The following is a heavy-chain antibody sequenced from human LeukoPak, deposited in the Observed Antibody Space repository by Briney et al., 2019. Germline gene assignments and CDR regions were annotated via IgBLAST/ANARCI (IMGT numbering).Heavy chain of an antibody. J-gene: IGHJ5*02. V-gene: IGHV3-74*01. Sequence: GGSLRLSCAASGFTFSSYWMHWVRQAPGKGLVWVSRINSDGSSTSYADSVKGRFTISRDNAKNTLYLQMNSLRAEDTAVYYCARSPPGFSSGWYRVNWFDPWGQGTLVTVSS. D-gene: IGHD6-19*01. CDR1: GFTFSSYW. CDR3: ARSPPGFSSGWYRVNWFDP. CDR2: INSDGSST.